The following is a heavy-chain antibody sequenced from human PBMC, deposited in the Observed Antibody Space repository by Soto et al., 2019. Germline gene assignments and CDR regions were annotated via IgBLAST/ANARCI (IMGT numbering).Heavy chain of an antibody. Sequence: QVQLVQSGAEVKKPESSVRVSCKASGGTFNSYAITWVRQAPGQGLEWMGGTIPMFGTTNYAEKFQGIVTITADESTNTAYVELSSLRSEYTAVYYCPRCGIRYHSIGYYLGIDGMDVWGQGNTVIVSS. CDR1: GGTFNSYA. CDR3: PRCGIRYHSIGYYLGIDGMDV. V-gene: IGHV1-69*12. D-gene: IGHD3-22*01. J-gene: IGHJ6*02. CDR2: TIPMFGTT.